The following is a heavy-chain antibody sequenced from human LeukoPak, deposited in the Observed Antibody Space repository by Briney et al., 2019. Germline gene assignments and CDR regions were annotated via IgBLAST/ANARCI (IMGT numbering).Heavy chain of an antibody. CDR3: AMKSLGLGYYYYYMDV. J-gene: IGHJ6*03. Sequence: SVKVSCKASGGTFSSYAISWVGQAPGQGLEWMGGIIPIFGTANYAQKFQGRVTITTDESTSTAYMELSSLRSEDTAVYYCAMKSLGLGYYYYYMDVWGKGTTVTVSS. CDR2: IIPIFGTA. CDR1: GGTFSSYA. V-gene: IGHV1-69*05. D-gene: IGHD7-27*01.